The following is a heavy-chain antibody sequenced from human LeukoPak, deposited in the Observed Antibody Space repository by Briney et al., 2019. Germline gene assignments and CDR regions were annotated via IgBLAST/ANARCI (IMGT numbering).Heavy chain of an antibody. CDR2: ISYDGSNK. V-gene: IGHV3-30-3*01. CDR1: GFTFSSYA. J-gene: IGHJ4*02. D-gene: IGHD2-21*02. Sequence: PGGSLRLSCAASGFTFSSYAMHWVRQAPGKGLEWVAVISYDGSNKYYADSVKGRFTISRDNSKNTLYLQMNSLRAEDTAVYYCARDPFSYCGGDCSPGYWGQGTLVTVSS. CDR3: ARDPFSYCGGDCSPGY.